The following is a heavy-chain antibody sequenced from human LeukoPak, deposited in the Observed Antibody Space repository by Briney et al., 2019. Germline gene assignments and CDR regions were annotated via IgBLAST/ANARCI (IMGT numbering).Heavy chain of an antibody. V-gene: IGHV3-64*01. D-gene: IGHD3-22*01. CDR2: ISSNGGST. CDR3: ARERLSYCDSSGYYYVDY. Sequence: GGSLRLSCAASGFTFSSYAMHWVRQAPGKGLEYVSAISSNGGSTYYANSVKGRFTISRDNSKNTLYLQMGSLRAEDMAVYYCARERLSYCDSSGYYYVDYWGQGTLVTVSS. J-gene: IGHJ4*02. CDR1: GFTFSSYA.